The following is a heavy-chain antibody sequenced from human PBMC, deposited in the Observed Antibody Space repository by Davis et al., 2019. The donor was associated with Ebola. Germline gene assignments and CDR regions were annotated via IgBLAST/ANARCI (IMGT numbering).Heavy chain of an antibody. V-gene: IGHV1-69*04. Sequence: ASSVKVSCKASGGTFSSYAISWVRQAPGQGLEWIGRIIPILGIANYAQKLQGRVTMTTDTSTSTAYMELRSLRSDDTAVYYCARVSGGSYYDYYYAMDVWGQGTTVTVSS. CDR3: ARVSGGSYYDYYYAMDV. D-gene: IGHD1-26*01. CDR1: GGTFSSYA. CDR2: IIPILGIA. J-gene: IGHJ6*02.